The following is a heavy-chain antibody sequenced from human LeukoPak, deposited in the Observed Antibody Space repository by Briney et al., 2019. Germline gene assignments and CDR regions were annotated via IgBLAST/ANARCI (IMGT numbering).Heavy chain of an antibody. CDR2: ISGSGGST. CDR3: AKAPGGSGSYYDIYYYYMDV. V-gene: IGHV3-23*01. D-gene: IGHD3-10*01. Sequence: GGSLRLSCAASGFTFSSYAMSWVRQAPGKGLEWVSAISGSGGSTYYADSVKGRFTISRDNSKNTLYLQMNSLRAEDTAVYYCAKAPGGSGSYYDIYYYYMDVWGKGTTVTVSS. J-gene: IGHJ6*03. CDR1: GFTFSSYA.